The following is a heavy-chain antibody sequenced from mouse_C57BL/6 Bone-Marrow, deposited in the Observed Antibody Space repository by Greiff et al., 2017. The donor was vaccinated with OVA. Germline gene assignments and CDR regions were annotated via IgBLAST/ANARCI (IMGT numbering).Heavy chain of an antibody. CDR2: IDPNSGGT. Sequence: VQLQQPGAELVKPGASVKLSCKASGYTFTSYWMHWVKQRPGRGLEWIGRIDPNSGGTKYNEKFKSKATLTVDKPSSTAYMQLSSLTSEDSAVYYCAREEYGSSYPHWYFDVWGTGTTVTVSS. J-gene: IGHJ1*03. V-gene: IGHV1-72*01. CDR1: GYTFTSYW. CDR3: AREEYGSSYPHWYFDV. D-gene: IGHD1-1*01.